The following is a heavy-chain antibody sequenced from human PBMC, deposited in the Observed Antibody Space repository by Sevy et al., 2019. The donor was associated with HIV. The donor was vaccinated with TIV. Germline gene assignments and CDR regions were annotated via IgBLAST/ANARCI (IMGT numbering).Heavy chain of an antibody. CDR3: TRHGDIVVVPAADYGPVTAFDI. CDR1: GFTFSGSA. Sequence: GGSLRLSCAASGFTFSGSAMHWVRQASGKGLERVGRIRSKANSYATAYAASVKGRFTISRDDSKNTAYLQMNSLKTEDTAVYYCTRHGDIVVVPAADYGPVTAFDIWGQGTMVTVSS. D-gene: IGHD2-2*01. V-gene: IGHV3-73*01. J-gene: IGHJ3*02. CDR2: IRSKANSYAT.